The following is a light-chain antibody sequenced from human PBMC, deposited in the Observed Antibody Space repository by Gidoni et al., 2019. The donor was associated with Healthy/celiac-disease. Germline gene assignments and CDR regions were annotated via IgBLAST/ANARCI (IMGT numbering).Light chain of an antibody. CDR1: QSISSY. CDR3: QQYDSTPPT. V-gene: IGKV1-39*01. CDR2: AAS. Sequence: DIQITQSPSSLSASVGDRVSITCRASQSISSYLNWYQQKPGKAPKLLIYAASSLESGVPSRFSGSGSGTDFTLTISSLQPEDFATYYCQQYDSTPPTFGGGTKVEIK. J-gene: IGKJ4*01.